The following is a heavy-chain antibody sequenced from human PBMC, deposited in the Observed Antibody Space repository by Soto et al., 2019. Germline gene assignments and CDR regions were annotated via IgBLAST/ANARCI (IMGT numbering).Heavy chain of an antibody. CDR1: GYTFNTYG. J-gene: IGHJ6*02. CDR2: ISAYNDNT. Sequence: QVQLVQSGKEVVKPGASVKVSCQASGYTFNTYGISWVRQAPGQGLEWMGWISAYNDNTKYAQNLQGRVTMTTDTSTSTAYLELRSLRSDDTAVFYCARSDREVPYYWMDVWGQGTTVTVSS. V-gene: IGHV1-18*04. CDR3: ARSDREVPYYWMDV. D-gene: IGHD1-1*01.